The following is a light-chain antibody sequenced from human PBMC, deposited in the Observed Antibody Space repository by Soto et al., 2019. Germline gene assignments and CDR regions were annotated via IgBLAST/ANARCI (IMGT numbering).Light chain of an antibody. Sequence: EIVLTQSPGTLSLSPGERATLSCRASQSLSSSYLAWYQQKPGQAPRLLIYGTSIRATGIPDRFSGSGSGTDFTLTISSLEPEDFAVYYCQQRSNWLSTFGQGTRLEIK. V-gene: IGKV3D-20*02. CDR2: GTS. CDR3: QQRSNWLST. CDR1: QSLSSSY. J-gene: IGKJ5*01.